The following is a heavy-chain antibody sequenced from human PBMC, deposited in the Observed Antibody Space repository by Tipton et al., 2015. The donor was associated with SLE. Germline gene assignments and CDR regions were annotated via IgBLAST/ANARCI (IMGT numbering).Heavy chain of an antibody. CDR3: AKDGWGPIDAFDI. V-gene: IGHV3-30*02. D-gene: IGHD3-16*01. CDR2: IRYDGSNK. Sequence: SLRLSCAASGFTFSSYGMHWVRQAPGKGLEWVAFIRYDGSNKYYADSVKGRFTISRDNSKNTLYLQMNSLRAEDTAVYYCAKDGWGPIDAFDIWGQGTMVTVSS. J-gene: IGHJ3*02. CDR1: GFTFSSYG.